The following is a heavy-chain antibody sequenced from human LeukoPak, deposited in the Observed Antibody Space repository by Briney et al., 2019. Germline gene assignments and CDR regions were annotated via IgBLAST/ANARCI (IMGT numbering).Heavy chain of an antibody. CDR3: AREYYYDSSGYYYSYYYYGMDV. V-gene: IGHV3-30*04. CDR1: GFTFSSYA. Sequence: GGSLSLSCAASGFTFSSYAMHWVRQAPGKGLEWVAVISYDGSNKYYADSVKGRFTISRDNSKNTLYLQMNSLRAEDTAVYYCAREYYYDSSGYYYSYYYYGMDVWGQGTTVTVSS. D-gene: IGHD3-22*01. J-gene: IGHJ6*02. CDR2: ISYDGSNK.